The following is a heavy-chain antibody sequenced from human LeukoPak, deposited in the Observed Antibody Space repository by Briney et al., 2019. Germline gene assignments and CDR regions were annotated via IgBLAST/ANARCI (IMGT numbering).Heavy chain of an antibody. J-gene: IGHJ6*03. CDR3: ARDGDIAAVESGYYYYMDV. CDR2: INCNTGGT. D-gene: IGHD6-6*01. Sequence: ASVKVSCKASGFTFTGYYIHWVRQAPGQGLEWMGWINCNTGGTNYAQKFQDRVTMTRDTSISTAYMDLSSLRSDDTAVYYCARDGDIAAVESGYYYYMDVWGKGTTVTVSS. V-gene: IGHV1-2*02. CDR1: GFTFTGYY.